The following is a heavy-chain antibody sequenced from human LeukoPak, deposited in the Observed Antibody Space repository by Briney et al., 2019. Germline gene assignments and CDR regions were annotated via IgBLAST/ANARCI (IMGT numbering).Heavy chain of an antibody. D-gene: IGHD3-10*01. CDR2: INTNTGNP. CDR1: GYTFTSYA. J-gene: IGHJ4*02. CDR3: ARAITMVRGVAPRAPGY. V-gene: IGHV7-4-1*02. Sequence: GASVKVSCKASGYTFTSYAMNWVRQAPGQGLEWMGWINTNTGNPTYAQGFTGRFVFSLDTSVSTAYLQISSLKAEDTAVYYCARAITMVRGVAPRAPGYWGQGTLVTVSS.